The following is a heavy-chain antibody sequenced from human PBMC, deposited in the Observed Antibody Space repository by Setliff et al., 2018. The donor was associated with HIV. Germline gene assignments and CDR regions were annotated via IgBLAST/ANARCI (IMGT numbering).Heavy chain of an antibody. CDR1: GFTVSRDY. D-gene: IGHD5-18*01. CDR2: IYSDGRI. J-gene: IGHJ6*03. CDR3: ARDSEDTAWDYYYYMDA. V-gene: IGHV3-53*01. Sequence: PGGSLRLSCAASGFTVSRDYMTWVRQAPGKGLEWVSLIYSDGRIYYADSVKGRFTISRDNSRNTLYLQMNSLKAEDTAVYYCARDSEDTAWDYYYYMDAWGKGTTVTVSS.